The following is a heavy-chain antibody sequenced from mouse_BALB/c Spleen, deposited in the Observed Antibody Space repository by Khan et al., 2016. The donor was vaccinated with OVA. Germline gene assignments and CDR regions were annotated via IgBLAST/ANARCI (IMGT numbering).Heavy chain of an antibody. Sequence: QVQLKESGPGLVQPSQSLSITCTVSGFSLTTYGVHWVRQSPGKGLEWLGLIWSGGNTDYHAAFISRLSITKDNTKSQVFFKMNSLQGDDTAIYYCARQSYMYDFTYWGQGTLVTVSA. CDR3: ARQSYMYDFTY. D-gene: IGHD2-14*01. CDR2: IWSGGNT. CDR1: GFSLTTYG. J-gene: IGHJ3*01. V-gene: IGHV2-2*01.